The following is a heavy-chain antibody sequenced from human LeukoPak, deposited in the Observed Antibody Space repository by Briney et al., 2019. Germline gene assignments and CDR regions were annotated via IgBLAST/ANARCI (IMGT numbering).Heavy chain of an antibody. D-gene: IGHD6-19*01. Sequence: GRSLRLSCAASGFTFSNYGVHWVRQAPGKGLEWVAVIWYDGTNKYYADSVKGRFTISRDNSKNTLYLQMNSLRAEDTAVYYCARDSLGTSSGWFDPWGQGTLVTVSS. CDR1: GFTFSNYG. J-gene: IGHJ5*02. V-gene: IGHV3-33*01. CDR2: IWYDGTNK. CDR3: ARDSLGTSSGWFDP.